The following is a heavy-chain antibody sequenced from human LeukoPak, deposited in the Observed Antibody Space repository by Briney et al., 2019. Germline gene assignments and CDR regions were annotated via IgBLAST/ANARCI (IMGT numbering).Heavy chain of an antibody. Sequence: PGGSLRLSCAASGFTFSNFWMSWVRQAPGKGLEWVANINRDGSEKNYVDSVKGRFTISRDNAKNSLYLQMNSLRAEDTAVYYCARGGCSGGSCYGMDVWGQGTTVTVSS. CDR1: GFTFSNFW. J-gene: IGHJ6*02. CDR2: INRDGSEK. CDR3: ARGGCSGGSCYGMDV. V-gene: IGHV3-7*01. D-gene: IGHD2-15*01.